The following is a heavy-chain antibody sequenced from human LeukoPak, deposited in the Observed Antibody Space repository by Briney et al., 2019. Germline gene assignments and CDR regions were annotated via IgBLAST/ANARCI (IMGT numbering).Heavy chain of an antibody. Sequence: PSGRSLRLSCAASGLTFDDYAMHWVRQAPGKGLEWVAVISYDGSNKYYADSVKGRFTISRDNSKNTLYLQMNSLRAEDTAVYYCARSQGTDYWGQGTLVTVSS. CDR3: ARSQGTDY. CDR1: GLTFDDYA. J-gene: IGHJ4*02. V-gene: IGHV3-30-3*01. CDR2: ISYDGSNK. D-gene: IGHD1-1*01.